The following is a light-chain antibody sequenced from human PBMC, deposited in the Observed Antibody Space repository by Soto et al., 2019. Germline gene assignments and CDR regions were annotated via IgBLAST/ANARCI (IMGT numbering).Light chain of an antibody. J-gene: IGKJ3*01. CDR2: AAS. V-gene: IGKV3-20*01. CDR1: QSINNSY. Sequence: EIVLTQSPGTLSLSPGERATLSCRASQSINNSYLAWYQQKPGQAPRLLIYAASSRATGIPDRFSGSGSETDFRLTISRLEPEDFAVYYCQQFGSSPGFTFGPGTKVDIK. CDR3: QQFGSSPGFT.